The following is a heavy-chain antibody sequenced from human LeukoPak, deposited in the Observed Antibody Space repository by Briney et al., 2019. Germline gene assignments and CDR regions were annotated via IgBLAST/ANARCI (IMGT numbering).Heavy chain of an antibody. V-gene: IGHV1-46*01. CDR1: GYTFTSNG. CDR2: INPSGGST. J-gene: IGHJ4*02. Sequence: ASVRVSCKASGYTFTSNGISWFRQPLGQGLGWMGIINPSGGSTSYAQKFQGRVTMTRDTSTSTVYMELSSLRSEDTAVYYCARAKWELLFGDYWGQGTLVTVSS. CDR3: ARAKWELLFGDY. D-gene: IGHD1-26*01.